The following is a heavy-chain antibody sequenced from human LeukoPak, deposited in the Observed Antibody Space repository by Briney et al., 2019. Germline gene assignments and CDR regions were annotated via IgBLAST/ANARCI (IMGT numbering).Heavy chain of an antibody. V-gene: IGHV3-74*01. J-gene: IGHJ4*02. CDR1: GFTFSTYW. D-gene: IGHD6-6*01. Sequence: QPGGSLRLSCAASGFTFSTYWMHWVRQAPGKGLVWVSRINSDGITTNYADSVKGRFTISRDNAKSTLYLQMNSLRAEDTAIYYCVRDLRASSFWGQGTLVTVTS. CDR3: VRDLRASSF. CDR2: INSDGITT.